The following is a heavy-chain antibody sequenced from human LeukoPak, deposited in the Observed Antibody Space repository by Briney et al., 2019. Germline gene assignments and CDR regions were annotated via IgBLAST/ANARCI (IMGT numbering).Heavy chain of an antibody. J-gene: IGHJ4*02. CDR3: ARVGNYYDSSGYYYYFDY. CDR2: INPSGGST. D-gene: IGHD3-22*01. CDR1: GYTSTSYN. V-gene: IGHV1-46*01. Sequence: ASVKFSCKASGYTSTSYNMHWVRQAPGQGIEWMGIINPSGGSTSYAQKFQGRVTMTRDTSTSTVYMELSSLRSEDTAVYYCARVGNYYDSSGYYYYFDYWGQGTLVTVSS.